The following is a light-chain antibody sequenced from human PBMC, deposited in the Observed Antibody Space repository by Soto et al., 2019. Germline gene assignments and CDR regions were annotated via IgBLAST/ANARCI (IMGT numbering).Light chain of an antibody. V-gene: IGKV3-20*01. CDR2: DAS. CDR3: QQYGSSRGPFT. CDR1: QSVSSNH. J-gene: IGKJ3*01. Sequence: EIVLTQSPGTLSLSPGERATLSCRASQSVSSNHLSWYQQIPGRTPRLLVYDASSRAPGIPDRFSGSGSGTDLTLTITRREPEDFAVYYCQQYGSSRGPFTFGPGTTVDIK.